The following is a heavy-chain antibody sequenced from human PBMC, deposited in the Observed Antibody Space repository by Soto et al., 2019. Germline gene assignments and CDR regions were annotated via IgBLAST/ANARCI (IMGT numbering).Heavy chain of an antibody. Sequence: GGSLRLSCAASGFTFSSYGMHWVRQAPGKGLEWVAGIWYDGSNKYYADSVKGRFTISRDNSKNTLYLQMNSLRAEDTAVYYCARGGYSYGSLLYYYGMDVWGQGTTVTVSS. CDR2: IWYDGSNK. CDR1: GFTFSSYG. J-gene: IGHJ6*02. D-gene: IGHD5-18*01. CDR3: ARGGYSYGSLLYYYGMDV. V-gene: IGHV3-33*01.